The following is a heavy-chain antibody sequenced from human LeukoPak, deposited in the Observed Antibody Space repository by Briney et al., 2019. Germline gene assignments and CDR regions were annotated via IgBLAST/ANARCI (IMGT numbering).Heavy chain of an antibody. CDR3: ARLAAASPGY. Sequence: GKSLRLSCATSGFPFVAYALHWVRLAPGKGLEWVTVISSDTSNKYYMDSVKGRFTVSRDNSKNTLYLQMDSLRPEDTAVYYCARLAAASPGYWGQGTLVTVSS. CDR1: GFPFVAYA. V-gene: IGHV3-30*10. D-gene: IGHD3-16*01. CDR2: ISSDTSNK. J-gene: IGHJ4*02.